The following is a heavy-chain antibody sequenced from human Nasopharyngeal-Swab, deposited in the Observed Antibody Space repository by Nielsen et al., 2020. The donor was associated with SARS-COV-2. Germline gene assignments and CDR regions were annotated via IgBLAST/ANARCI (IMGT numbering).Heavy chain of an antibody. CDR3: ARLKRGGYSGYELNY. D-gene: IGHD5-12*01. CDR2: MNPNSGNT. Sequence: ASVKVSCKASGGTFSSYAISWVRQATGQGLEWMGWMNPNSGNTGYAQKFQGRVTMTRNTSISTAYMELSSLRSEDTAVYYCARLKRGGYSGYELNYWGQGTLVTVSS. CDR1: GGTFSSYA. V-gene: IGHV1-8*02. J-gene: IGHJ4*02.